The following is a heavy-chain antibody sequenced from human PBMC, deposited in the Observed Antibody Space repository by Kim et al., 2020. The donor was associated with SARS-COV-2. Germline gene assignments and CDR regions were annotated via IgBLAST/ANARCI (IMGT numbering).Heavy chain of an antibody. D-gene: IGHD6-13*01. J-gene: IGHJ4*02. CDR3: AKDGGEQQLVLGY. CDR1: GFTFSSYG. Sequence: GGSLRLSCAASGFTFSSYGMHWVRQAPGKGLEWVAVISYDGSNKYYADSVKGRFTISRDNSKNTLYLQMNSLRAEDTAVYYCAKDGGEQQLVLGYWGQGTLVTVSS. V-gene: IGHV3-30*18. CDR2: ISYDGSNK.